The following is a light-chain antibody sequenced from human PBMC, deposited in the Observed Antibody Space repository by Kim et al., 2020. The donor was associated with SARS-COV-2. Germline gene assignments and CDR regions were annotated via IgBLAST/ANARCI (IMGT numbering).Light chain of an antibody. V-gene: IGKV3-15*01. CDR1: QSVGNN. CDR2: GTS. CDR3: QQFNDWPRT. J-gene: IGKJ1*01. Sequence: VSPGEGATLSCRASQSVGNNLAWYQQRPGQAPRLLIFGTSTRATGVPARFSVSGSGTEFTLTISSLQSEDFALYYCQQFNDWPRTFGQGTKVDIK.